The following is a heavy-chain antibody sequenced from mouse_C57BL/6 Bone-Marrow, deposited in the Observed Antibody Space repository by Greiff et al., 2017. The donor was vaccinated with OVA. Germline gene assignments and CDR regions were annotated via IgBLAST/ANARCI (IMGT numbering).Heavy chain of an antibody. D-gene: IGHD2-4*01. CDR1: GYTFTSYW. CDR2: IHPNSGST. J-gene: IGHJ3*01. CDR3: ARRDYALWFAY. V-gene: IGHV1-64*01. Sequence: VQLQQSGAELVKPGASVKLSCKASGYTFTSYWMHWVKQRPGQGLEWIGMIHPNSGSTNYNEKFKSKATLTVDKSSSTAYMQLSSLTSEDSAVYYCARRDYALWFAYWGQGTLVTVSA.